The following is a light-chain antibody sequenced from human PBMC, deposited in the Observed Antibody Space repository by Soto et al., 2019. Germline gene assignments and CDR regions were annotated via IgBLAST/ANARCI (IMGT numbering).Light chain of an antibody. V-gene: IGLV2-14*01. CDR2: DVS. CDR1: SSDVGGYNY. J-gene: IGLJ2*01. Sequence: QSALTQPASVSGSPGQSITISCTGTSSDVGGYNYVSWYKQHPGKAPKLMIYDVSNRPSGVSNRFSGSKSDNTASLAISGLQAEDEADYYCSSYTSTSAVVFGGGTKVTVL. CDR3: SSYTSTSAVV.